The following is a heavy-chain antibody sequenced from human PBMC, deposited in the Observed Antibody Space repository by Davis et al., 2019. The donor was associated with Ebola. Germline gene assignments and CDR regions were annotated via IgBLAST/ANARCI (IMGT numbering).Heavy chain of an antibody. D-gene: IGHD2-21*02. CDR3: ARGSLHGDAYWGGGDFYYGLDV. Sequence: GESLKISCAASGFTFSSYRMHWVRQVPGTGLVWVSRINTDGSDANYADSVKGRFTLSRDNTKNTLYLQMNSLSVGDTAVYYCARGSLHGDAYWGGGDFYYGLDVWGKGTTVTVSS. CDR2: INTDGSDA. J-gene: IGHJ6*04. V-gene: IGHV3-74*01. CDR1: GFTFSSYR.